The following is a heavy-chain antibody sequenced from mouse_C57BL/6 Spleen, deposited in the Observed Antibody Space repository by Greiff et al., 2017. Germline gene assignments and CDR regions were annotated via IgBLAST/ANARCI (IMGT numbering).Heavy chain of an antibody. CDR2: INPYNGGT. D-gene: IGHD1-1*01. CDR1: GYTFTDYY. J-gene: IGHJ3*01. CDR3: GRKDYGSSSFAY. V-gene: IGHV1-19*01. Sequence: SGPVLVKPGASVKMSCKASGYTFTDYYMNWVKQSPGKSLEWIGVINPYNGGTSYNQKFKGKATLTVDKSSSTAYMELNSLTSEDSAVYYCGRKDYGSSSFAYWGQGTLVTVAA.